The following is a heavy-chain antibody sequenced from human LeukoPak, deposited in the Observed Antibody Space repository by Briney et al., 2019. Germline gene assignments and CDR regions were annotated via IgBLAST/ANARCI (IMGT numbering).Heavy chain of an antibody. V-gene: IGHV4-39*07. D-gene: IGHD3-10*01. CDR2: IYYSGST. CDR1: GGSISSSSYY. J-gene: IGHJ4*02. CDR3: ARGRVDYYGSGSPHRYFDY. Sequence: SETLSLTCTVSGGSISSSSYYWGWIRQPPGKGLEWIGRIYYSGSTYYNPSLKSRVTISVDTSKNQFSLKLSSVTAADTAVYYCARGRVDYYGSGSPHRYFDYWGQGTLVTVS.